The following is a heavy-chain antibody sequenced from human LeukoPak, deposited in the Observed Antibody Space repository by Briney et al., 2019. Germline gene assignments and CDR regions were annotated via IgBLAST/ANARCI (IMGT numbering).Heavy chain of an antibody. CDR2: ISSSSSYI. D-gene: IGHD1-20*01. CDR1: GFTVSNKY. CDR3: VRDRGGGNWLDY. V-gene: IGHV3-21*01. J-gene: IGHJ4*02. Sequence: PGGSLRLSCAASGFTVSNKYMTWVRQAPGKGLEWVSSISSSSSYIYYADSVKGRFTISRDNAKNSLYLQMNSLRAEDMAVYFCVRDRGGGNWLDYWGQGTLVTVSS.